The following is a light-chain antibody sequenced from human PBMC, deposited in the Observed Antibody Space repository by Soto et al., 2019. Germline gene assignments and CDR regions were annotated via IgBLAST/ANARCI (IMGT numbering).Light chain of an antibody. J-gene: IGLJ3*02. Sequence: QSVLTQPPSASGTPGRRVPIPGLETSPNIGSETVNWYQQLPETAPKLLISVDNQRPSGVPDRFSGSKSGTSASLAISGLQSEDVAASYCATWDDCLTGRVFGGRTKVTVL. V-gene: IGLV1-44*01. CDR2: VDN. CDR3: ATWDDCLTGRV. CDR1: SPNIGSET.